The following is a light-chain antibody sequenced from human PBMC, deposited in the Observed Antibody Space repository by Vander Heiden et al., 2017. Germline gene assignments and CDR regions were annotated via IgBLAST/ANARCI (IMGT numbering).Light chain of an antibody. CDR3: QQNYSTPWRT. CDR2: AAT. CDR1: QRISSY. Sequence: IQMTQSPSSLSAFVGDRVTITCRASQRISSYLNWYQQKPGKAAKLLINAATSLQSTVPSRFSGSGSGTDFTLTISSLQHEDYATYYYQQNYSTPWRTFGQGTKVEIK. J-gene: IGKJ1*01. V-gene: IGKV1-39*01.